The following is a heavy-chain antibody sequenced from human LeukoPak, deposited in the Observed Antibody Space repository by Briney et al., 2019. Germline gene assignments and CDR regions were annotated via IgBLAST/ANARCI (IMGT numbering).Heavy chain of an antibody. CDR3: AKERSPYYYDSSGYYMDFDY. Sequence: GSLRLSCAASGFTFDDYTMHWVRQAPGKGLEWVSLISWDGGSTYYADSVKGRFTISRDNSKNSLYLQMNSLRTEDTALYYCAKERSPYYYDSSGYYMDFDYWGQGTLDTVSS. D-gene: IGHD3-22*01. CDR1: GFTFDDYT. CDR2: ISWDGGST. J-gene: IGHJ4*02. V-gene: IGHV3-43*01.